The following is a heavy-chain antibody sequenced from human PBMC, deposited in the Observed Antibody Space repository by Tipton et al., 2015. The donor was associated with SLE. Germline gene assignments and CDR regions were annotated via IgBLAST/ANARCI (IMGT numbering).Heavy chain of an antibody. V-gene: IGHV4-39*01. CDR1: GGSISSSSYY. CDR2: IYYSGST. D-gene: IGHD1-14*01. Sequence: TLSLTCTVSGGSISSSSYYWGWIRQPPGKGLEWIGSIYYSGSTYYNPSLKSRVTISVDTSKNQFSLKLSSVTAADTAVYYCARSVDWSITGRGYWGQGTLVTVSS. J-gene: IGHJ4*02. CDR3: ARSVDWSITGRGY.